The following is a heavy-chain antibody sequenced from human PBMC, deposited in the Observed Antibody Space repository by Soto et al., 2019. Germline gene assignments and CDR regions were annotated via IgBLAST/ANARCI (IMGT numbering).Heavy chain of an antibody. CDR2: ISSSSSTI. J-gene: IGHJ3*02. CDR3: ARETDHLDAFDI. Sequence: GSLRLSCAASGFAFSSYSINWVRPAPGKGLEWVSYISSSSSTIYYADSVKGRFTISRDNAKNSLYLQMNSLRAEDTAVYYCARETDHLDAFDIWGQGTMVTVSS. V-gene: IGHV3-48*01. D-gene: IGHD2-21*02. CDR1: GFAFSSYS.